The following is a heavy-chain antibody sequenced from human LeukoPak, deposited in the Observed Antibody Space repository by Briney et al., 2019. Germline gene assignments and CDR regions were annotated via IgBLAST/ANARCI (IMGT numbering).Heavy chain of an antibody. Sequence: SETLSLTCAVYGGSFSGYYWSWIRQPPGKGLEWIGEINHSGSTYYNPSLKSRVTISVDRSKNQFSLKLSSVTAADTAVYYCTMTTVTSGAFDIWGQGTMVTVSS. V-gene: IGHV4-34*03. CDR3: TMTTVTSGAFDI. CDR1: GGSFSGYY. J-gene: IGHJ3*02. D-gene: IGHD4-17*01. CDR2: INHSGST.